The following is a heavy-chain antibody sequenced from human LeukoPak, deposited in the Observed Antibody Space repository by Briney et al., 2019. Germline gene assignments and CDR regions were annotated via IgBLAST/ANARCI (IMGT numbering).Heavy chain of an antibody. J-gene: IGHJ3*02. CDR2: IKQDGSEK. D-gene: IGHD3-10*01. CDR1: GFTFSSYW. V-gene: IGHV3-7*03. Sequence: PGGSLRLSCAASGFTFSSYWMSWVRQAPGKGLEWVANIKQDGSEKYYVDSVKGRFTISRDNAKNSLYLQMNSLRAEDTALYYCARSGMVRGAHKMVAFDIWGQGTMVTVSS. CDR3: ARSGMVRGAHKMVAFDI.